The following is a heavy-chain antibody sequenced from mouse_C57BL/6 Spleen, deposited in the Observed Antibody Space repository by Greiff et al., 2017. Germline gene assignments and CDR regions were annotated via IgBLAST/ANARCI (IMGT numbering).Heavy chain of an antibody. V-gene: IGHV1-64*01. Sequence: QVHVKQPGAELVKPGASVKLSCKASGYTFTSYWMHWVKQRPGQGLEWIGMIHPNSGSTNYNEKFKSKATLTVDKSSSTAYMQLSSLTSEDSAVYYCARSSSSVSDYWGQGTSVTVSS. CDR3: ARSSSSVSDY. D-gene: IGHD6-2*01. CDR2: IHPNSGST. CDR1: GYTFTSYW. J-gene: IGHJ4*01.